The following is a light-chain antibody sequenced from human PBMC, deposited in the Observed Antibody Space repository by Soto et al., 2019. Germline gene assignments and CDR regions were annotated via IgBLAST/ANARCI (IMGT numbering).Light chain of an antibody. J-gene: IGKJ4*01. V-gene: IGKV1-39*01. Sequence: DIQMAQSPSSLSAFVGDRVTITCRASQSISSYLNWCQQKPGKAPKVLIYGASSSQSGVPSRFSGSGSGTDFTLTISSLQPEDFATYYCQQSYNTPLTFGGGTKVDIK. CDR2: GAS. CDR1: QSISSY. CDR3: QQSYNTPLT.